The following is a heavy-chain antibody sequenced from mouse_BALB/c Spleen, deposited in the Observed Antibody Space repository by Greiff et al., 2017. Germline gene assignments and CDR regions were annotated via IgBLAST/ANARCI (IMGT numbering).Heavy chain of an antibody. CDR3: ARLDGNYAMDY. J-gene: IGHJ4*01. V-gene: IGHV3-2*02. D-gene: IGHD2-1*01. Sequence: EVKLMESGPGLVKPSQSLSLTCTVTGYSITSDYAWNWIRQFPGNKLEWMGYISYSGSTSYNPSLKSRISITRDTSKNQFFLQLNSVTTEDTATYYCARLDGNYAMDYWGQGTSVTVSS. CDR1: GYSITSDYA. CDR2: ISYSGST.